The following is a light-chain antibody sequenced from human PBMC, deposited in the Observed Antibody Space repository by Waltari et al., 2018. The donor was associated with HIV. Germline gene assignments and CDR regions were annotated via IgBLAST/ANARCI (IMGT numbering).Light chain of an antibody. V-gene: IGKV1-16*02. CDR3: QHYARFPLT. CDR1: PDITNF. CDR2: GAS. Sequence: DVQMTQSPSSLSASIGYRVIISCRASPDITNFLAGFQQRPGKAPKSLIYGASTLQTGVPSSKVSCTGPDADFSLTNSDLQPDDVATYYGQHYARFPLTFGWGTTVEI. J-gene: IGKJ4*01.